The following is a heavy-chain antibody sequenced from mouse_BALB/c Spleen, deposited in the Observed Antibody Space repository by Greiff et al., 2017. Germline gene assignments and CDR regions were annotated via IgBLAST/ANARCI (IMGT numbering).Heavy chain of an antibody. CDR2: IYPGDGDT. Sequence: QVHVKQSGAELVRPGSSVKISCKASGYAFSSYWMNWVKQRPGQGLEWIGQIYPGDGDTNYNGKFKGKATLTADKSSSTAYMQLSSLTSEDSAVYFCARWRYGYDGYYAMDYWGQGTSVTVSS. CDR1: GYAFSSYW. D-gene: IGHD2-2*01. J-gene: IGHJ4*01. V-gene: IGHV1-80*01. CDR3: ARWRYGYDGYYAMDY.